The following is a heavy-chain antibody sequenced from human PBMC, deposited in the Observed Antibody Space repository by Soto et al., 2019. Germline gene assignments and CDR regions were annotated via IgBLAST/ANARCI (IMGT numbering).Heavy chain of an antibody. D-gene: IGHD3-22*01. J-gene: IGHJ4*02. CDR1: GGTFSSYT. CDR3: ASRYDSSDY. Sequence: QVQLVQSGAEVKKPGSSVKVSCTASGGTFSSYTISWVRQAPGQGLEWMGRIIPILGIANYAQKFQGRVTITADKSTSTSYMELSSLSSEDTDVYYYASRYDSSDYWGQGTLVTVSS. CDR2: IIPILGIA. V-gene: IGHV1-69*02.